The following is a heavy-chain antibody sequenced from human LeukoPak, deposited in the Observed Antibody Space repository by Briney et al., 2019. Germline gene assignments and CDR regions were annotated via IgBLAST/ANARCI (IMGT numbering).Heavy chain of an antibody. D-gene: IGHD1-7*01. J-gene: IGHJ3*02. CDR2: IKQDGSEK. CDR3: ARVDHNWDYEGEWAFDI. Sequence: GGSLRLSCAASGFTFSSYAMSWVRQAPGKGLEWVANIKQDGSEKYYVDSVKGRFTISRDNAKNSLYLQMNSLRAEDTAVYYCARVDHNWDYEGEWAFDIWGQGTMVTVSS. CDR1: GFTFSSYA. V-gene: IGHV3-7*01.